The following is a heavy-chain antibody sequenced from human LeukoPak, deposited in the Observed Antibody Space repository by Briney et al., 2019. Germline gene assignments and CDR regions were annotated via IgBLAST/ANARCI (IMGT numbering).Heavy chain of an antibody. J-gene: IGHJ4*02. CDR1: GFTFSTYA. D-gene: IGHD4-17*01. Sequence: GGSLRLSCAASGFTFSTYAMSWVRQAPGKGLEWVSAISGSSTNTYYAASVKGRFTISRDNSKNTLYLQMNSLRAEDTAMYYCAKDDGDYAQGYYFDYWGQGTLVTVSP. CDR2: ISGSSTNT. V-gene: IGHV3-23*01. CDR3: AKDDGDYAQGYYFDY.